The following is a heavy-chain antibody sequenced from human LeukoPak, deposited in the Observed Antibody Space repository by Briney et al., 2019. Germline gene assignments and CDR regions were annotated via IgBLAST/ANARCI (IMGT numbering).Heavy chain of an antibody. V-gene: IGHV3-30*03. D-gene: IGHD3-22*01. CDR1: GFTFSSYG. CDR3: TRDLTGHYSIDY. J-gene: IGHJ4*02. CDR2: ISYDGSNK. Sequence: GGSLRLSCAASGFTFSSYGMHWVRQAPGKGLEWVAVISYDGSNKYYADSVKGRFTISRDNSKNTLYLQMNSLRPDDTAVYYCTRDLTGHYSIDYWGQGTLVTVSS.